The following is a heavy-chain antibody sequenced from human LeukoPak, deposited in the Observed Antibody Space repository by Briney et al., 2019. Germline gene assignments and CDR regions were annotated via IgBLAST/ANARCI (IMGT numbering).Heavy chain of an antibody. D-gene: IGHD3-22*01. J-gene: IGHJ3*02. Sequence: ASVKVSCKASGYTFTSYGISWVRQAPGQGLEWMGWISAYNGNTNYAQKLQGRATMTTDTSTSTAYMELSSLRSEDTAVYYCARSHRYPQYYYDSSGYSATAFDIWGQGTMVTVSS. V-gene: IGHV1-18*01. CDR2: ISAYNGNT. CDR1: GYTFTSYG. CDR3: ARSHRYPQYYYDSSGYSATAFDI.